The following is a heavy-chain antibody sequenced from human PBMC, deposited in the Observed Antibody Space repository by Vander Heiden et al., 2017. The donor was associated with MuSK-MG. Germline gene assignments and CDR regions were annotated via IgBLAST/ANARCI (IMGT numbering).Heavy chain of an antibody. Sequence: QVQLQQWGAGLLKPSETLSLTCAVYGGSFSGYFWTWIRQSPGKGLEWLGEINHSGTTTYNPSPKSRVTISVDTSKNQFSLKLSSVTAADTAVYYCARDRRLRAAVACPRYSYYMDVWDKGTKVTVSS. J-gene: IGHJ6*03. CDR2: INHSGTT. CDR3: ARDRRLRAAVACPRYSYYMDV. V-gene: IGHV4-34*01. CDR1: GGSFSGYF. D-gene: IGHD6-19*01.